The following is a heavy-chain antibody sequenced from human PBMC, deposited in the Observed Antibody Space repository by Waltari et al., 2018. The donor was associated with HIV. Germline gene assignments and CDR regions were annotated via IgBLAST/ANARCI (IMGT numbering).Heavy chain of an antibody. V-gene: IGHV4-4*07. CDR2: VYASGST. CDR1: GGSISSYY. J-gene: IGHJ6*02. CDR3: ARGGDDYGSGSHHYYYYGMDV. D-gene: IGHD3-10*01. Sequence: QVQLQESGPGLVKPSETLSLTCTVSGGSISSYYWSWIRQPAGKGPEGIGRVYASGSTNYNPCRKRRVTMSVDTAKNQFALKLSSVTAADTAVYYCARGGDDYGSGSHHYYYYGMDVWGQGTTVTVAS.